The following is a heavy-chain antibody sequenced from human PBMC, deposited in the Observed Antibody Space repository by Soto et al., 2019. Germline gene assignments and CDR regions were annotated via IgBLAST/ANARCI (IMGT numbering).Heavy chain of an antibody. J-gene: IGHJ2*01. CDR1: GYTFTSYG. Sequence: QVQLVQSGAEVKKPGASVKVSCKASGYTFTSYGISWVRQAPGQGLEWMGWISAYNGNTNYAQKLQGRVTMTTDTSTSTADMELRSLRSDDTAVYYCARDVPLVGRNWYFDLWGRGTLVTVSS. CDR3: ARDVPLVGRNWYFDL. V-gene: IGHV1-18*01. D-gene: IGHD2-8*02. CDR2: ISAYNGNT.